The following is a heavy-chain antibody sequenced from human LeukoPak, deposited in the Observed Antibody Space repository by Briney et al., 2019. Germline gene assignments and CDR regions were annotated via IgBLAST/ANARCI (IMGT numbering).Heavy chain of an antibody. D-gene: IGHD1-1*01. CDR2: ISYDGSNK. Sequence: LSLTCTVSGGSISSSSYYWGWIRQPPGKGLEWVAVISYDGSNKYYADSVKGRFTISRDNSKNTLYLQMNSLRAEDTAVYYCAREESGSQADMDVWGKGTTVTVSS. CDR1: GGSISSSS. J-gene: IGHJ6*03. CDR3: AREESGSQADMDV. V-gene: IGHV3-30*03.